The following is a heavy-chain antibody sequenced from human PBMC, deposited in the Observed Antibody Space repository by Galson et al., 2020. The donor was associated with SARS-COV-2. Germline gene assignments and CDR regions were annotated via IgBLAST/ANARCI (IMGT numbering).Heavy chain of an antibody. J-gene: IGHJ3*02. CDR2: IDTAAYT. D-gene: IGHD6-13*01. Sequence: GGALRLSCAASGFTFSSYDMHWVRQPTGKRLEWVSAIDTAAYTYYTDSVKGRFTISRENAKKSLYLQMNSLRAEDTAVYYCAKIAATGDAFDIWGQGTMVSVSS. CDR3: AKIAATGDAFDI. V-gene: IGHV3-13*01. CDR1: GFTFSSYD.